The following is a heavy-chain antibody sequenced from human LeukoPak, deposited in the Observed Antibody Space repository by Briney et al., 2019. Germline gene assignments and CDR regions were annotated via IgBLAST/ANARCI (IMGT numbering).Heavy chain of an antibody. CDR3: AKGGYCSSTSCYFGPNYGMDV. J-gene: IGHJ6*04. CDR2: ISGSGGST. CDR1: GFTFSSYA. Sequence: PGGSLRLFCAASGFTFSSYAMSWVRQAPGKGLEWVSAISGSGGSTYCADSVKGRFTISRDNSKNTLYLQMNSLRAVDTAVYYCAKGGYCSSTSCYFGPNYGMDVWGKGTTVTVSS. V-gene: IGHV3-23*01. D-gene: IGHD2-2*01.